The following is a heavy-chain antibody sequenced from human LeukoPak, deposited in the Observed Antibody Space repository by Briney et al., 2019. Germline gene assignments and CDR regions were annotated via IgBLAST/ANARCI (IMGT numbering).Heavy chain of an antibody. CDR1: GDSISGSY. Sequence: TSETLSLTCSVSGDSISGSYWNWIRQSPGKELEWIGNIYYTGTPKYNPSLTNRVTISADTSKGQVSLNLNSVTAADTAVYYCAKTLGRGSASGWYFFNYWGPGLLATVSS. J-gene: IGHJ4*02. V-gene: IGHV4-59*01. CDR3: AKTLGRGSASGWYFFNY. CDR2: IYYTGTP. D-gene: IGHD1-1*01.